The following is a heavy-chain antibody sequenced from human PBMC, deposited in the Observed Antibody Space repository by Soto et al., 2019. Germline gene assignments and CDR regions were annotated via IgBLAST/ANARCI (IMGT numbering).Heavy chain of an antibody. CDR2: MNPNSGNT. V-gene: IGHV1-8*01. D-gene: IGHD1-26*01. J-gene: IGHJ5*02. CDR1: GYTFTSYD. Sequence: QVQLVQSGAEVKKPGASVKVSCKASGYTFTSYDINWVRQATGQGVEWMGWMNPNSGNTGYAQKFQGRVTMTRNTYISRSYMELSSLRSGDTAVYYWAWEHYSTVRFDPWGQGTLVTVSS. CDR3: AWEHYSTVRFDP.